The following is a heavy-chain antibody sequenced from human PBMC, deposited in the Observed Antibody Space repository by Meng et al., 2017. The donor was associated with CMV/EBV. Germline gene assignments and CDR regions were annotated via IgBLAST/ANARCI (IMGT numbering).Heavy chain of an antibody. J-gene: IGHJ4*02. Sequence: GGSLRLSCAASGFVFSRYSMNWVRQAPGKGLEWLAYINSGSGVMSYADSVKGRFIISRDNTKDSLHLQMNSLRAEDTAVYYCVFEGVDILTGSYKKFFDSWGQGTLVTVSS. D-gene: IGHD3-9*01. V-gene: IGHV3-48*04. CDR1: GFVFSRYS. CDR3: VFEGVDILTGSYKKFFDS. CDR2: INSGSGVM.